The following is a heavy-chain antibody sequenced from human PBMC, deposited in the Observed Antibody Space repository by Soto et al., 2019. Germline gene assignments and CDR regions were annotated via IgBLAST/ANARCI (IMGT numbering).Heavy chain of an antibody. J-gene: IGHJ4*02. V-gene: IGHV1-18*01. CDR3: TTTNSDRKGDC. D-gene: IGHD1-26*01. CDR2: ISAYNGNT. Sequence: GASVKVSCKASGYTFTSYGISWVRQAPGQGLEWMGWISAYNGNTNYAQKLQGRVTMTTDTSTSTAYMELNSLKTEDTALYYCTTTNSDRKGDCWGQGTLVTVSS. CDR1: GYTFTSYG.